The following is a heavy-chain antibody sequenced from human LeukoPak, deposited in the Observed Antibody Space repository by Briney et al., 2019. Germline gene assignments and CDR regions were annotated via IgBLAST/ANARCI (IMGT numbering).Heavy chain of an antibody. J-gene: IGHJ3*02. V-gene: IGHV5-51*01. Sequence: GESLKISCKASGYRFTSYWIGGVRQMLGKGLEWMGIIYPGGSDTRYSPSFQGQVTISADKSISTAYLQWSSLKASDTAMYYCARPEEHGDYVHDAFDIWGQRTMVTVSS. CDR2: IYPGGSDT. D-gene: IGHD4-17*01. CDR3: ARPEEHGDYVHDAFDI. CDR1: GYRFTSYW.